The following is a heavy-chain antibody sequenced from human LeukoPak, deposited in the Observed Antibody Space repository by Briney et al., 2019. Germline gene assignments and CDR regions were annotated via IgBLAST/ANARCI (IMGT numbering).Heavy chain of an antibody. CDR3: ARATPQDFWSGYYYDY. D-gene: IGHD3-3*01. CDR1: GGNNCRSC. V-gene: IGHV4-59*01. Sequence: EALALICNGRGGNNCRSCWWWFRQPPRKGLEWLGYIYYSGSTNYNPSLKSRVTISVDTSKNQFSLKLSSVTAADTAVYYCARATPQDFWSGYYYDYWGQGTLVTVSS. J-gene: IGHJ4*02. CDR2: IYYSGST.